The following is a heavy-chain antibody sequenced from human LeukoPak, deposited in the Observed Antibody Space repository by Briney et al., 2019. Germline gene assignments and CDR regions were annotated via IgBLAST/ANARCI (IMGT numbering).Heavy chain of an antibody. Sequence: GGSLRLSCAASGFTFSSYAMHWVRQAPGKGLEWVAVISYDGSNKYYADSVKGRFTISRDNSKNTLYLQMNSPRAEDTAVYYCAKPYSSSSTLDYWGQGTLVTVSS. CDR2: ISYDGSNK. CDR3: AKPYSSSSTLDY. D-gene: IGHD6-6*01. J-gene: IGHJ4*02. V-gene: IGHV3-30-3*01. CDR1: GFTFSSYA.